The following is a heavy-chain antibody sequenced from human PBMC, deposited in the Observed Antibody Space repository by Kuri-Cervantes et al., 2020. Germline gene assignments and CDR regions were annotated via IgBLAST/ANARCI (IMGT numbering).Heavy chain of an antibody. V-gene: IGHV3-20*04. Sequence: GESLKISCAASGFTFSSYWMHWVRQAPGKGLEWVSGINWNGDSAGYADSVKGRFTISRDNAKNSLYLQMNSLRADDTALYYCAKDRGAYSSSYYFDYWGKGTLVTVSS. J-gene: IGHJ4*01. CDR2: INWNGDSA. D-gene: IGHD6-6*01. CDR3: AKDRGAYSSSYYFDY. CDR1: GFTFSSYW.